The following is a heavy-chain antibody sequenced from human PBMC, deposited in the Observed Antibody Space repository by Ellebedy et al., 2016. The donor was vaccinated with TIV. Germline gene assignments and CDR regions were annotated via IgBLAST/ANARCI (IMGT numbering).Heavy chain of an antibody. Sequence: GESLKISCAASGFIFSDHYLDWVRQAPGKGLEWISRSRNRANSYTTEYAASVRGRFTISRDDSESSLYLQMSSLKTEDTAVYYYASAPYSSDWRSFGYWGQGTLVTVSS. D-gene: IGHD6-25*01. CDR1: GFIFSDHY. V-gene: IGHV3-72*01. J-gene: IGHJ4*02. CDR2: SRNRANSYTT. CDR3: ASAPYSSDWRSFGY.